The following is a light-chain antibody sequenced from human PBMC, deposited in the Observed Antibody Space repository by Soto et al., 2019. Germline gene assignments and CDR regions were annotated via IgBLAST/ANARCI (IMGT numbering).Light chain of an antibody. CDR1: SSNIRSNT. J-gene: IGLJ2*01. V-gene: IGLV1-44*01. Sequence: QPVLTQPPSASGTPGQRVTISCSGSSSNIRSNTVSWYQYVPGTAPKLLIYSNNQRPSGVPDRFSGSKSGTSASLAISGLQSEDEADYYCAAWDDSLNGHVAFGGGTKVTVL. CDR3: AAWDDSLNGHVA. CDR2: SNN.